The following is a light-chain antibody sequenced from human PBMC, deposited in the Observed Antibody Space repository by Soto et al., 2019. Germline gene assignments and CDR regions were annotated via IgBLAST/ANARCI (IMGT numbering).Light chain of an antibody. CDR2: KAS. CDR1: QSISSW. V-gene: IGKV1-5*03. CDR3: QQYNSYTWT. J-gene: IGKJ1*01. Sequence: DIVMTQSPSTLSASVGDRVTITCRASQSISSWLAWYQQKPGKAPKLLIYKASSLESGVPSRFSGSGSGTEFTLTISSLQPDDFATCYCQQYNSYTWTFGQGTKVDIK.